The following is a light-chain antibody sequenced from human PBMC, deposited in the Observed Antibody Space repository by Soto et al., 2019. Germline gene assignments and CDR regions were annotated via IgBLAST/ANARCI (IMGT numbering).Light chain of an antibody. V-gene: IGLV2-14*01. J-gene: IGLJ2*01. CDR3: SSYTSSSTVV. CDR1: SSDVGGYNY. Sequence: QSALTQPASESGSPGQSITISCTGTSSDVGGYNYVSWYQQHPGRAPQLMIYDVSNRPSGVSNRFSGSRSGNTASLTISGLQTEDEADYYCSSYTSSSTVVFGGGTKLTVL. CDR2: DVS.